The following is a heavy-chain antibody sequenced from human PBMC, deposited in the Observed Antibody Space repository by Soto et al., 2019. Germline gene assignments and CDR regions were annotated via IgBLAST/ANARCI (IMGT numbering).Heavy chain of an antibody. CDR2: IWYDGSNK. D-gene: IGHD6-19*01. CDR1: GFTLSSYG. CDR3: SSSSAPWYFDY. V-gene: IGHV3-33*01. Sequence: QVQLVESGGGVVQPGRSLRLSCAASGFTLSSYGMHWVRQAPGKGLEWVAVIWYDGSNKYYADSVKGRFTISRDNSKNTLYLQMNSLRAEDTAVYASSSSSAPWYFDYWGQGTLVTVSS. J-gene: IGHJ4*02.